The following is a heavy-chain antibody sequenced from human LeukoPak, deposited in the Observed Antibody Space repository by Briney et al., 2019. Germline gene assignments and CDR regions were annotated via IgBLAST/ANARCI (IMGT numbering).Heavy chain of an antibody. D-gene: IGHD6-6*01. CDR2: INPNSGGT. CDR1: GYTFTGYY. V-gene: IGHV1-2*04. J-gene: IGHJ4*02. CDR3: AREGIAARPWGYFDY. Sequence: ASVKVSCKASGYTFTGYYMHWVRQAPGQGLEWMGWINPNSGGTNYAQKFQGWVTMTRDTSISTAYMELSRLRSDDTAVYYCAREGIAARPWGYFDYWGQGTLVTVSS.